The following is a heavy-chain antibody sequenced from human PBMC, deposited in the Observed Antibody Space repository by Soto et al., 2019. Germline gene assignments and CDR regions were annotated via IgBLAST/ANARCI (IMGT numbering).Heavy chain of an antibody. D-gene: IGHD2-2*01. Sequence: EVQLLESGGGLVQPGGSLRLSCAASGFTFSSYAMSWVRPAPGKGLEWVSAISGSGGSTYYADSVKARFTISRDNSKNTLYLQMNSLRAEDTAVYYCAKLIVVVPAAPFDYWGQGTLVTVSS. CDR3: AKLIVVVPAAPFDY. V-gene: IGHV3-23*01. CDR1: GFTFSSYA. CDR2: ISGSGGST. J-gene: IGHJ4*02.